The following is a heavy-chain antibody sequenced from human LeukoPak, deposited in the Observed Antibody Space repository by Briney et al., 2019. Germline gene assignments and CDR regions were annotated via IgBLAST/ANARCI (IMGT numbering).Heavy chain of an antibody. D-gene: IGHD5-12*01. CDR2: IYYSGST. CDR1: GGSISNYY. J-gene: IGHJ4*02. CDR3: ARGSGGYDDFDY. V-gene: IGHV4-59*01. Sequence: SETLSLTCTVSGGSISNYYWSWIRQPPGKGLEWIGYIYYSGSTNYNPSLKSRVTISVDTSKNQFSLKLSSVTAADTAVYYCARGSGGYDDFDYWGQGTLVTVSS.